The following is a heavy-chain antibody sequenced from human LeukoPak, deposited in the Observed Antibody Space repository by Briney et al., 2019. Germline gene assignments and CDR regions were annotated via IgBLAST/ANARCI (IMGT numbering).Heavy chain of an antibody. CDR1: GYTFTGYY. CDR3: ARGSRYDFSDYYYYMDV. V-gene: IGHV1-2*06. D-gene: IGHD5-12*01. Sequence: ASVKVSCKASGYTFTGYYMHWVRQAPGQGLECMGRINPNSGGTNYAQKFQGRVTMTRDTSISTAYMELSRLRSDDTAVYYCARGSRYDFSDYYYYMDVWGKGTTVTVSS. CDR2: INPNSGGT. J-gene: IGHJ6*03.